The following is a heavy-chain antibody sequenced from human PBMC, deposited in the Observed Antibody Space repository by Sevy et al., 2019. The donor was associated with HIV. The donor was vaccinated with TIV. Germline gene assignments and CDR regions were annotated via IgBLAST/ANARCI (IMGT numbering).Heavy chain of an antibody. Sequence: GGSLRLSCAASGFTFSSYGMHWVRQAPGKGLEWVAFIRYDGSNKYYADSVKGRFTISRDNSKNTLYLQMNSLRAEDTAVYYCAKDQAFGGVIVTQTFDYWGQGTLVTVSS. CDR2: IRYDGSNK. CDR3: AKDQAFGGVIVTQTFDY. CDR1: GFTFSSYG. J-gene: IGHJ4*02. D-gene: IGHD3-16*02. V-gene: IGHV3-30*02.